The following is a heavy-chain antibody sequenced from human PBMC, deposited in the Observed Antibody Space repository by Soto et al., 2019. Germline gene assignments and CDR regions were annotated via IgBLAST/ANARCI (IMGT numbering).Heavy chain of an antibody. Sequence: SVKVSCKASGGTFSSYAISWVRQAPGQGLEWMGGIIPIFGTANYAQKFQGRVTITADESTSTAYMELSSLRSEDTAVYYCARAIAAADNYYYYGMDVWGQGTTVTVSS. J-gene: IGHJ6*02. CDR3: ARAIAAADNYYYYGMDV. V-gene: IGHV1-69*13. CDR2: IIPIFGTA. CDR1: GGTFSSYA. D-gene: IGHD6-13*01.